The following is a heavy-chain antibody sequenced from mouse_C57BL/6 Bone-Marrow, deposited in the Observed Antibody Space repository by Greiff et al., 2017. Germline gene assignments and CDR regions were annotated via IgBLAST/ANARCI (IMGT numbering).Heavy chain of an antibody. CDR2: INPSSGST. D-gene: IGHD1-1*01. CDR3: ARYGSTWFAY. CDR1: GYSFTSYP. Sequence: VQLQQSGAELARPGASVKMSCKASGYSFTSYPMHWVKQRPGQGLEWIGYINPSSGSTKYNQTFKDKATLTADQSSSTSYMQLSSLSSEDSAVYYCARYGSTWFAYWGQGTLVTVSA. J-gene: IGHJ3*01. V-gene: IGHV1-4*01.